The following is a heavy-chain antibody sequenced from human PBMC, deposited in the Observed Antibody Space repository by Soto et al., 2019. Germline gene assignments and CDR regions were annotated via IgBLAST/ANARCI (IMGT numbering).Heavy chain of an antibody. CDR3: AREEFTDWFDP. Sequence: GGSLRLSCAASGFTFSSYAMHWVRQAPGKGLEWVAVISYDGSNKYYADSVKGRFTISRDNSKNTLYLQMNSLRAEDTAVYYCAREEFTDWFDPWGQGTLVTVSS. CDR2: ISYDGSNK. D-gene: IGHD3-10*01. CDR1: GFTFSSYA. V-gene: IGHV3-30-3*01. J-gene: IGHJ5*02.